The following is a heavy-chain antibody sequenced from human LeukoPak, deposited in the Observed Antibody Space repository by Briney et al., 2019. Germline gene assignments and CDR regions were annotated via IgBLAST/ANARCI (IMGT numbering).Heavy chain of an antibody. CDR3: ARAEYSSGWYFDY. V-gene: IGHV1-2*02. Sequence: ASVKVSCKASGYTLTGYYMHWVRQAPGQGLDWMGWINPNSGGTNYAQKFQGRVTMTRDTSISTAYMELSRLSSDDTAVYYCARAEYSSGWYFDYWGQGTLVTVSS. CDR1: GYTLTGYY. J-gene: IGHJ4*02. D-gene: IGHD6-19*01. CDR2: INPNSGGT.